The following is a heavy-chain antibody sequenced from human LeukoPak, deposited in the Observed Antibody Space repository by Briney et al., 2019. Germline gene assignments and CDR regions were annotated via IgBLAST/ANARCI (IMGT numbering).Heavy chain of an antibody. CDR2: INHSGST. D-gene: IGHD6-19*01. CDR3: ARVSGYSSGWYFRRGTFDI. V-gene: IGHV4-34*01. J-gene: IGHJ3*02. Sequence: SETLSLTCAVYGASFSGYYWSWVRQPPGKGLEWLGEINHSGSTNYNPSLKSRVTISIDTSKNQFSLKLSSVTAADTAVYYCARVSGYSSGWYFRRGTFDIWGQGTKVTVSS. CDR1: GASFSGYY.